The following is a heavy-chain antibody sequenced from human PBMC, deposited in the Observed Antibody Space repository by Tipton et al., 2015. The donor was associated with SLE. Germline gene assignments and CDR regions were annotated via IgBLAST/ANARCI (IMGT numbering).Heavy chain of an antibody. D-gene: IGHD1-1*01. Sequence: TLSLTCTVSGGSISNSGYYWGWIRQPPGKGLEWIGSIYYSGSTYYNPSLKSRVTISVDTSKNQFSLKLSSVTAADTAVYYCARAGRAWNLFDYWGHGTLVTVSS. V-gene: IGHV4-39*07. CDR1: GGSISNSGYY. CDR3: ARAGRAWNLFDY. CDR2: IYYSGST. J-gene: IGHJ4*01.